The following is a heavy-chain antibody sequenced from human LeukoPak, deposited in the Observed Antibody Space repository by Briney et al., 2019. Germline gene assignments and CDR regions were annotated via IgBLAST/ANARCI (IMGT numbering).Heavy chain of an antibody. CDR2: INHSGST. CDR3: AFSAGDYDFWSGYPNGAFDI. Sequence: SEALSLTCAVYGGSFSGYYWGWIRQPPGKGLEWIGEINHSGSTNYNPSLKSRVTISVDTSKNQFSLKLSSVTAADTAVYYCAFSAGDYDFWSGYPNGAFDIWGQGTMVTVSS. J-gene: IGHJ3*02. V-gene: IGHV4-34*01. D-gene: IGHD3-3*01. CDR1: GGSFSGYY.